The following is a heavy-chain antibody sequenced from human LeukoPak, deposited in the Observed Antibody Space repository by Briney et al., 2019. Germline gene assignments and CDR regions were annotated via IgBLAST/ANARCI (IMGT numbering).Heavy chain of an antibody. CDR2: INYSGNP. CDR3: ARLLGAVAVGSDY. Sequence: PSETLSLTCTVSGGSISSSSYYWGWIRQPPGKGLEWIGSINYSGNPYYNPSLKSRVTISVDTSKNQFSLKLSPVTAADTAVYYCARLLGAVAVGSDYWGQGTLVTVSS. CDR1: GGSISSSSYY. V-gene: IGHV4-39*01. J-gene: IGHJ4*02. D-gene: IGHD6-19*01.